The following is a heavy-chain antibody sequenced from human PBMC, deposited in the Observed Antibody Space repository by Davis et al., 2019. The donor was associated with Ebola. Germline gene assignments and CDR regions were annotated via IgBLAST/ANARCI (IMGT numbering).Heavy chain of an antibody. CDR2: IHSDGTT. CDR1: GLIVENNY. CDR3: TRVASGDTWYYFDH. D-gene: IGHD1-14*01. J-gene: IGHJ4*02. V-gene: IGHV3-53*01. Sequence: GESLKISCPVSGLIVENNYMSWVRQAPGKGLEWVSVIHSDGTTYYTDSVKGRFTISRDTLKNTLYLQMSSLRAEDTAVYFCTRVASGDTWYYFDHWGQGSLVSVSS.